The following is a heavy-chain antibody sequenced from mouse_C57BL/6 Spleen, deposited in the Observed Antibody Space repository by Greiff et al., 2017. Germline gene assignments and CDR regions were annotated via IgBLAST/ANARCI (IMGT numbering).Heavy chain of an antibody. CDR3: AREDSNYDYFDY. CDR2: INYDGSST. Sequence: EVKLMESEGGLVQPGSSMKLSCTASGFTFSDYYMAWVRQVPEKGLEWVSNINYDGSSTYYLDSLKSRFIISRDNAKNILYLQMSSLKSEDTATYYCAREDSNYDYFDYWGQGTTLTVSS. D-gene: IGHD2-5*01. V-gene: IGHV5-16*01. CDR1: GFTFSDYY. J-gene: IGHJ2*01.